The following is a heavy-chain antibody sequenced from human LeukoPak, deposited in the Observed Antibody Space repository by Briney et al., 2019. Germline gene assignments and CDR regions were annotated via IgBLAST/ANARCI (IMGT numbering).Heavy chain of an antibody. D-gene: IGHD3-10*01. CDR3: VRDGAVVTSGNYPWRYFQH. V-gene: IGHV3-48*01. CDR1: GFTFNIYS. CDR2: IGSSESTT. Sequence: PGGSLRLSCAASGFTFNIYSMNWVRQAPGKGLEWVSYIGSSESTTDYADSVKGRFTIFRDNAKNSLYLQMNTLTVEDTAVYYCVRDGAVVTSGNYPWRYFQHWGQGTLVTVSS. J-gene: IGHJ1*01.